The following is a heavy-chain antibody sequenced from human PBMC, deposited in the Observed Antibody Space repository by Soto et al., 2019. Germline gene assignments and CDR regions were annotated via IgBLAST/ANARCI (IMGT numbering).Heavy chain of an antibody. CDR3: AREVIAARRGGYYYYGMDV. J-gene: IGHJ6*02. D-gene: IGHD6-6*01. Sequence: SETLSITCTVSGGSISSYYWSWIRQPPGKGLEWIGYIYYSGSTNYNPSLKSRVTISVDTSKNQFSLKLSSVTAADTAVYYCAREVIAARRGGYYYYGMDVWGQGTTVTVSS. V-gene: IGHV4-59*01. CDR2: IYYSGST. CDR1: GGSISSYY.